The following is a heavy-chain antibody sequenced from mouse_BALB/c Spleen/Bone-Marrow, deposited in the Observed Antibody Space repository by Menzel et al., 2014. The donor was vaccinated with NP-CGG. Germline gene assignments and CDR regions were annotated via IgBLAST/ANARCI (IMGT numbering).Heavy chain of an antibody. CDR2: ISYDGTD. J-gene: IGHJ2*01. Sequence: EPGPGLVKPSQSLSLTCSVTGYSITSGFYWNWIRQFPGNKLEWMGYISYDGTDNYNPSLKNRISITRDTSKNQFFLRLNSVTTEDTATYYCERGDYGSNYDDNWGQGTTLTVSS. CDR1: GYSITSGFY. D-gene: IGHD1-1*01. V-gene: IGHV3-6*02. CDR3: ERGDYGSNYDDN.